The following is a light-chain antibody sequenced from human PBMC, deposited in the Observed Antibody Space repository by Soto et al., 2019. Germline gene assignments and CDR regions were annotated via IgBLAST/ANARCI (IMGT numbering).Light chain of an antibody. Sequence: QSALTQPRSVSGSPGQSVTISCTGTSSDVGGYNYVSWYQQHPGKAPKLMIYAVSKRPSGVPDRFSGSKSGNTACLTISGLQAEDEADYYCCSYAGSYTFYVFGTGTKLTVL. J-gene: IGLJ1*01. V-gene: IGLV2-11*01. CDR1: SSDVGGYNY. CDR2: AVS. CDR3: CSYAGSYTFYV.